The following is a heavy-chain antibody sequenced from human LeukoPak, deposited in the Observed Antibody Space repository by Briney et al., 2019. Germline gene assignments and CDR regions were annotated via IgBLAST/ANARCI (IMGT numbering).Heavy chain of an antibody. CDR1: GGTFSSYA. V-gene: IGHV1-69*05. CDR2: IIPIFGTA. J-gene: IGHJ4*02. Sequence: GASVKVSCKASGGTFSSYAISWVRQAPGQGLEWMGGIIPIFGTANYTQKFQGRVTITTDESTSTAYMELSSLRSEDTAVYYCAGSRLFLVTYYDFWSGPDYFDYWGQGTLVTVSS. D-gene: IGHD3-3*01. CDR3: AGSRLFLVTYYDFWSGPDYFDY.